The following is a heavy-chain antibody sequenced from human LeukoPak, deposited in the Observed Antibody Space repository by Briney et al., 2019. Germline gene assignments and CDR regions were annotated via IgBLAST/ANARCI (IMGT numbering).Heavy chain of an antibody. CDR1: GYTFTSYY. Sequence: ASVKVSCKASGYTFTSYYMHWVRQAPGQGLEWMGIINPSGGSTSYAQNFQGRVTMTRDMSTSTVYMELSSLRSDDTAVYYCARGYCSSTSCSTVYWFDPWGQGTLVTVSS. V-gene: IGHV1-46*01. D-gene: IGHD2-2*01. J-gene: IGHJ5*02. CDR3: ARGYCSSTSCSTVYWFDP. CDR2: INPSGGST.